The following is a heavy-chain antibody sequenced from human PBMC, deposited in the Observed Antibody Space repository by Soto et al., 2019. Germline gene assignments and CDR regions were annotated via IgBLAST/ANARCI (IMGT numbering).Heavy chain of an antibody. J-gene: IGHJ6*02. Sequence: GGSLRLSCAASEFTVSSSYMSWLRQAPGKGLEWVSIIYTGGNTYYADFVKGRFTISRDNSKNTVYLEMNSLRAEDTAVYYCARDSVAGGYYYYYGLDVWGQGPTVTVS. CDR1: EFTVSSSY. D-gene: IGHD2-15*01. CDR3: ARDSVAGGYYYYYGLDV. CDR2: IYTGGNT. V-gene: IGHV3-53*01.